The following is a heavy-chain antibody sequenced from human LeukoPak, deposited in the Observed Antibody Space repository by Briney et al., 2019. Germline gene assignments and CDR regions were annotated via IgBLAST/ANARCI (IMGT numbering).Heavy chain of an antibody. J-gene: IGHJ6*03. CDR1: GYTFTSYY. Sequence: ASVKVSCKASGYTFTSYYMHWVRQAPGQGLEWMGIINPSGGSTSYAQKFQGRVTMTRDTSTSTVYMELSSLRSEDTAVYYCAREREFRGPAYHMDVWGKGTTVTVSS. CDR3: AREREFRGPAYHMDV. V-gene: IGHV1-46*01. CDR2: INPSGGST. D-gene: IGHD3-10*01.